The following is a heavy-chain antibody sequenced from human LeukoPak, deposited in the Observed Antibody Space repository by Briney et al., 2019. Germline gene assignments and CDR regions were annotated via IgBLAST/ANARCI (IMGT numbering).Heavy chain of an antibody. Sequence: GGSLRLSCAASGFTFSSYGMHWVRQAPGKGLEWVAVISYDGSNKYYADSVKGRFTISRDNSKNTLYLQMNSLRAEDTAVYYCASEIPGGYATAYWGQGTLVTVSS. V-gene: IGHV3-30*03. CDR2: ISYDGSNK. D-gene: IGHD3-16*01. J-gene: IGHJ4*02. CDR1: GFTFSSYG. CDR3: ASEIPGGYATAY.